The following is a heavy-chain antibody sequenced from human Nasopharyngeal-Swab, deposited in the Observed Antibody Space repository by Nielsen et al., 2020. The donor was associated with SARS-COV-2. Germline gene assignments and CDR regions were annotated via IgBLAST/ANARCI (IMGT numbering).Heavy chain of an antibody. CDR3: ARIAVAALNDWYFDL. CDR2: INHSGST. V-gene: IGHV4-34*01. Sequence: SEILSLTCAVYGGSFSGYYWSWIRQPPGKGLEWIGEINHSGSTNYNPSLKSRVTISVDTSKNQFSLKLSSVTAADTAVYYCARIAVAALNDWYFDLWGRGTLVTVSS. CDR1: GGSFSGYY. D-gene: IGHD6-19*01. J-gene: IGHJ2*01.